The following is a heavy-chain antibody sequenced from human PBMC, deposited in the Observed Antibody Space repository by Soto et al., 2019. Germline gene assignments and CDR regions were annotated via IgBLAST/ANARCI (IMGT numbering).Heavy chain of an antibody. V-gene: IGHV4-39*01. J-gene: IGHJ6*02. Sequence: SETLSLPCTVSGGSISSSGYYWGWIRQPPGKGLEWIGSIYYSGSTYYNPSLKSRVTISVDTSKNQFSLKLSSVTAVDTAVYYCARAGSGYYYYGMDVWGQGTTVTVSS. D-gene: IGHD2-15*01. CDR3: ARAGSGYYYYGMDV. CDR2: IYYSGST. CDR1: GGSISSSGYY.